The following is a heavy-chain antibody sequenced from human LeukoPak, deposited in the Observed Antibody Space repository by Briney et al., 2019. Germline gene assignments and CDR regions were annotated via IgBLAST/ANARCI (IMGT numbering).Heavy chain of an antibody. CDR1: GFTFSNFD. D-gene: IGHD6-13*01. J-gene: IGHJ3*02. CDR2: IGTAGDT. CDR3: SRGGAPAGYAYDI. V-gene: IGHV3-13*01. Sequence: GGSLRLSCATSGFTFSNFDLHWVRQSTGEGLEWVSAIGTAGDTYYPDSVKGRFTISRDNAKNSFYLQMDNLGPGDTAVYYCSRGGAPAGYAYDIWGHGTVITVSS.